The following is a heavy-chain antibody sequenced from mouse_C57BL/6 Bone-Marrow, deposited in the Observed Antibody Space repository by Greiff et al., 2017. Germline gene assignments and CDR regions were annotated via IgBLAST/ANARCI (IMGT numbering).Heavy chain of an antibody. V-gene: IGHV1-55*01. D-gene: IGHD2-1*01. Sequence: QVQLQQPGAELVKPGASVKMSCKASGYTFTSYWITWVKQRPGQGLEWIGEIYPGSGSTNYNEKFKGKDTLTVDTSSSTAYMQLSSLTSEDSAVYYCARVTGYYAMDYWGQGTSVTVSS. CDR1: GYTFTSYW. J-gene: IGHJ4*01. CDR2: IYPGSGST. CDR3: ARVTGYYAMDY.